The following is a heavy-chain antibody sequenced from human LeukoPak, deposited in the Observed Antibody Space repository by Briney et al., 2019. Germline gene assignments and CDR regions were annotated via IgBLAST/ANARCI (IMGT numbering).Heavy chain of an antibody. Sequence: PSETLSLTCTVSGGSISSSSYYWGWIRQPPGKGLEWIGSIYYSGSTYYNPSLKSRVTISVDTSKNQFSLKLSSVTAADTAVYYCAREIAVAAISSFDYWGQGTLVTVSS. D-gene: IGHD6-19*01. CDR3: AREIAVAAISSFDY. V-gene: IGHV4-39*07. CDR1: GGSISSSSYY. J-gene: IGHJ4*02. CDR2: IYYSGST.